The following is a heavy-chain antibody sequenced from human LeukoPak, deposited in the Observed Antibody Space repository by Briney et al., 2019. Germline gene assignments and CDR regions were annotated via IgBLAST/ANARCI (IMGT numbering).Heavy chain of an antibody. V-gene: IGHV3-30-3*01. D-gene: IGHD2-2*01. CDR3: ARDRGAIAYFDY. Sequence: GRSLRLSCAASGFTFSSYAMHWVRQGPGKGWEWVAVISYDGSNKYYADSVKGRFTISRDNSKNTLYLQMNSLRAEDTAVYYCARDRGAIAYFDYWGQGTLVTVSS. CDR2: ISYDGSNK. CDR1: GFTFSSYA. J-gene: IGHJ4*02.